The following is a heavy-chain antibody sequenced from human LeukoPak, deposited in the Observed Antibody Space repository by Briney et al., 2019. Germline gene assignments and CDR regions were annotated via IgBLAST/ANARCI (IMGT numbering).Heavy chain of an antibody. D-gene: IGHD3-16*01. CDR3: ATRGDYMAFEY. CDR1: GFTFSNYG. J-gene: IGHJ4*02. Sequence: PGGSLRLSCAASGFTFSNYGMNWLRQAPGKGLEWVSYISINTRTTYYADSVKGRFTISRDNAKNSLYLQMNSLRAEDTAVYYCATRGDYMAFEYWGQGTLVTVSS. V-gene: IGHV3-48*01. CDR2: ISINTRTT.